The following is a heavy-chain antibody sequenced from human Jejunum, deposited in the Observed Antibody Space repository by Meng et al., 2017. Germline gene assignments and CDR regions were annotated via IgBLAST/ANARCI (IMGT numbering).Heavy chain of an antibody. CDR2: GST. Sequence: HPEESVPGPVRPSETPSRTCTVSGGSVSSNNDGWGWIRQPPGKGLEWIGYGSTNHNPSLKSRVTISVDTSKNQFFLTLNSVTAADTAIYYCARDNWGSLNYWGQGILVTVSS. D-gene: IGHD7-27*01. V-gene: IGHV4-61*01. J-gene: IGHJ4*02. CDR1: GGSVSSNNDG. CDR3: ARDNWGSLNY.